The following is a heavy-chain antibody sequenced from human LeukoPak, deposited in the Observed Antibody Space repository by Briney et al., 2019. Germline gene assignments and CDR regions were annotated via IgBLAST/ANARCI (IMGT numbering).Heavy chain of an antibody. Sequence: GGSLRLSCAASGFIFSSYDMHWVRQAPGKGLEWVAIISYDGSHKYYADSVKGRFTISRDNSKNTLYLQMNSLRPEDTAVYYCAKSLSSRGVIIRKTGRSFDYWGQGTLVTVSS. CDR3: AKSLSSRGVIIRKTGRSFDY. CDR1: GFIFSSYD. J-gene: IGHJ4*02. V-gene: IGHV3-30*18. CDR2: ISYDGSHK. D-gene: IGHD3-10*01.